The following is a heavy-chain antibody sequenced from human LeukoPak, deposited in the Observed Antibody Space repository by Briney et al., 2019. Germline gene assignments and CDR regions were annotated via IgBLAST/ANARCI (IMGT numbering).Heavy chain of an antibody. V-gene: IGHV4-30-4*01. J-gene: IGHJ1*01. D-gene: IGHD3-9*01. CDR3: AREREYYDILSGSIQH. CDR2: IYYSGTT. CDR1: GGSISSGDHY. Sequence: PSQTLSLTCTVSGGSISSGDHYWSWIRQPPGKGLEWIGYIYYSGTTYYNTSLRGRVTMSVDTSKNQFSLKLSSVTAADTAVYYCAREREYYDILSGSIQHWGQGTLVTVSS.